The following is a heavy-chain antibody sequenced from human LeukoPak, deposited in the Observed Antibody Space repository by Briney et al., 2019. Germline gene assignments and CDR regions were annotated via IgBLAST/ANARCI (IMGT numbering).Heavy chain of an antibody. CDR1: GGSISSSSYY. V-gene: IGHV4-39*07. J-gene: IGHJ5*02. CDR3: ARDHRGWFDP. CDR2: IYYSGST. Sequence: SETLSLTCTVSGGSISSSSYYWGWIRQPPGKGLEWIGSIYYSGSTYYNPSLKSRVTISVDTSKNQFSLKLSSVTAADTAVYYCARDHRGWFDPWGQGTLVTVSS.